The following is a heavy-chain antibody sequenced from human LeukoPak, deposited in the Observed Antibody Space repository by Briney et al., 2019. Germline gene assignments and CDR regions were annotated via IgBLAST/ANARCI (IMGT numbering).Heavy chain of an antibody. J-gene: IGHJ6*02. CDR1: GYTFTSYG. CDR3: ARGATVVQYYYGMDV. V-gene: IGHV1-18*01. CDR2: ISAYNGNT. D-gene: IGHD4-4*01. Sequence: GASVTVSCKASGYTFTSYGISWVRQAPGQGLEWMGWISAYNGNTNYAQKLQGRVTMTTDTSTSTAYMELRSLRSDDTAVYYCARGATVVQYYYGMDVWGQGTTVTVSS.